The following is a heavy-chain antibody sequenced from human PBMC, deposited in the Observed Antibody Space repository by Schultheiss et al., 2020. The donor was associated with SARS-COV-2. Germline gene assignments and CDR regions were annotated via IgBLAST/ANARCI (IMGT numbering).Heavy chain of an antibody. CDR2: INSDGSAS. CDR3: AKPPPSSGFHPYYFDY. Sequence: GGSLRLSCVASGFTFRNYWMHWVRQIPGKGLVWVSRINSDGSASSYADSVKGRFTVSRDNSKNTLYLQMNSLRAEDTAVYYCAKPPPSSGFHPYYFDYWGQGTLVTVSS. CDR1: GFTFRNYW. D-gene: IGHD6-19*01. V-gene: IGHV3-74*01. J-gene: IGHJ4*02.